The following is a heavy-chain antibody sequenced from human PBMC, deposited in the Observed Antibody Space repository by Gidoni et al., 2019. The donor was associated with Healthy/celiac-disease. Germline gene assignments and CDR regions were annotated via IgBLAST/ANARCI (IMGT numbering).Heavy chain of an antibody. D-gene: IGHD3-3*01. V-gene: IGHV3-30-3*01. CDR2: ISYDGSNK. J-gene: IGHJ3*02. CDR3: ARVAPGFLEWAFDI. Sequence: QVQLVESGGGVVQPGRSLRLSCAASGFTFRSYAMHWVRQAPGKGLEWVAVISYDGSNKYYADSVKGRFTISRDNSKNTLYLQMNSLRAEDTAVYYCARVAPGFLEWAFDIWGQGTMVTVSS. CDR1: GFTFRSYA.